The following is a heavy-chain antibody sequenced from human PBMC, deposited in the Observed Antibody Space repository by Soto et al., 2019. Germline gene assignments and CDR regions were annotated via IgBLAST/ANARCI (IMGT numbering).Heavy chain of an antibody. D-gene: IGHD2-2*01. V-gene: IGHV1-69*01. CDR3: AIDCRSANKEPELHGMDV. Sequence: QVQLVQSGAEVKKPGSSVKVSCKASGGTFSSYALSWVRQAPGQGLEWMGGIIPIFGTANYAQKFQGRVTITADESTSTAYMQLRSRGSEDAAVYYCAIDCRSANKEPELHGMDVGVQGTTVTVSS. CDR1: GGTFSSYA. J-gene: IGHJ6*02. CDR2: IIPIFGTA.